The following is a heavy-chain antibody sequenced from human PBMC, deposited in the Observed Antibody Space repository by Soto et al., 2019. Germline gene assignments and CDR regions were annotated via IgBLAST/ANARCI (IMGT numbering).Heavy chain of an antibody. CDR1: GGTFSSYA. V-gene: IGHV1-69*01. J-gene: IGHJ6*02. CDR2: IIPIFGTA. CDR3: ARSLITMVRGVAYYYYYGMDV. D-gene: IGHD3-10*01. Sequence: VQLVQSGAEVKKPGSSVKVSCKASGGTFSSYAISWVRQAPGQGLEWMGGIIPIFGTANYAQKFQGRVTITADESTSTAYMELSSLRSEDTAVYYCARSLITMVRGVAYYYYYGMDVWGQGTTVTVSS.